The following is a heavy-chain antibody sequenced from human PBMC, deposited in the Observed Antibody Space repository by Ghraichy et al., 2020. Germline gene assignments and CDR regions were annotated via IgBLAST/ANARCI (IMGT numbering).Heavy chain of an antibody. Sequence: GESLNISCAASGFTFSSYSMNWVRQAPGKGLEWVSSISSSSSYIYYADSVKGRFTISRDNAKNSLFLQMNSLRADDTAVYYCARGPSLNYWCQGTLVTVSS. CDR2: ISSSSSYI. CDR3: ARGPSLNY. CDR1: GFTFSSYS. J-gene: IGHJ4*02. D-gene: IGHD6-6*01. V-gene: IGHV3-21*01.